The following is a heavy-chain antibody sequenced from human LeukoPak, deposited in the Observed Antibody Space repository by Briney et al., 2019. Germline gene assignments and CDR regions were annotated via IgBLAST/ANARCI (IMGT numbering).Heavy chain of an antibody. CDR1: GASVTSGNYH. J-gene: IGHJ4*02. D-gene: IGHD3-10*01. V-gene: IGHV4-61*01. Sequence: SETLSLSRIVSGASVTSGNYHWTWIRQPPGNGLEWVGYISYSGSTDYNHSLRGRVTVSLDRPRNQFSLKLTSVSAADTAVYYCAAWQPIIFDYWAPGSLVTVSS. CDR3: AAWQPIIFDY. CDR2: ISYSGST.